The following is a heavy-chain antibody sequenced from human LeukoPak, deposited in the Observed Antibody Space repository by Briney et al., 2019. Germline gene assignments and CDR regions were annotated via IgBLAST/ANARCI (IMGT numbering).Heavy chain of an antibody. D-gene: IGHD1-26*01. V-gene: IGHV3-7*01. CDR3: ARVGAWELQRVFDY. Sequence: GGSLRLSCAASGFRFSDYWMTWVRQVPGTVLEWEANIRQGGNERYYADSVKDRFTISRDNARNSLYLEMNSLRTEDTAVYYCARVGAWELQRVFDYWGQGTLVTVSS. CDR2: IRQGGNER. CDR1: GFRFSDYW. J-gene: IGHJ4*02.